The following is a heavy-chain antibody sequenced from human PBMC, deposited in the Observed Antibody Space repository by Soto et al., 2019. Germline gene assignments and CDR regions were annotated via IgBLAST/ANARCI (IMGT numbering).Heavy chain of an antibody. D-gene: IGHD6-13*01. CDR3: ARSGRQLRPYGMDV. CDR1: GFTFSSYS. Sequence: EVQLVESGGGLVQPGGSLRLSCAASGFTFSSYSMNWVRQAPGKGLEWVSYISSSSSTIYYTDSVKGRFTISRDNAKNSLYLQMNSLRDEDTAVYYCARSGRQLRPYGMDVWGQGTTVTVSS. V-gene: IGHV3-48*02. J-gene: IGHJ6*02. CDR2: ISSSSSTI.